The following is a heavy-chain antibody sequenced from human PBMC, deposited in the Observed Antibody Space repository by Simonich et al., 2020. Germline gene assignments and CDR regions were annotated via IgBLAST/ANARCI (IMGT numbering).Heavy chain of an antibody. D-gene: IGHD3-22*01. CDR2: IRVSGGST. CDR3: AKDLGERITMIVVVIDAFDI. J-gene: IGHJ3*02. Sequence: GGGLVQPGGSLRLSCAASGFTFSSYAMSWVRQAPGKGLEWVSAIRVSGGSTYYADSVKGRFTISRDNSKNTLYLQMNSLRAEDTAVYYCAKDLGERITMIVVVIDAFDIWGQGTMVTVSS. CDR1: GFTFSSYA. V-gene: IGHV3-23*01.